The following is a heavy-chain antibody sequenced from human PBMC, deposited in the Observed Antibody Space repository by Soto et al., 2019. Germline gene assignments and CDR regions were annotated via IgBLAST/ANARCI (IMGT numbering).Heavy chain of an antibody. CDR3: VKEHGDSFSDY. Sequence: EVQLLESGGGLVQPGGALRLSCAASGFTFSTYAMSWVRQAPGKGLDWISAIINTGVRTYYADSVKGRFTISRDNSMNTVYLQMNSLRAEDMAVYYCVKEHGDSFSDYWGQGTLVTVSS. CDR1: GFTFSTYA. V-gene: IGHV3-23*01. CDR2: IINTGVRT. J-gene: IGHJ4*02. D-gene: IGHD2-21*01.